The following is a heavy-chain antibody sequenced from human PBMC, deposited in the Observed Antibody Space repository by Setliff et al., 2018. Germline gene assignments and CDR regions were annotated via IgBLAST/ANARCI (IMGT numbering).Heavy chain of an antibody. D-gene: IGHD3-16*01. V-gene: IGHV4-39*01. CDR1: GDSISSFSYY. J-gene: IGHJ4*02. Sequence: SETLSLTCTVPGDSISSFSYYWDWIRQPPGKGLEWIGTIYDSGKTYYNPSLKSRVSISVDTSKNQFSLKLNSVTAADTGVYYCASCRFQVPYNYWGQGALVTVSS. CDR3: ASCRFQVPYNY. CDR2: IYDSGKT.